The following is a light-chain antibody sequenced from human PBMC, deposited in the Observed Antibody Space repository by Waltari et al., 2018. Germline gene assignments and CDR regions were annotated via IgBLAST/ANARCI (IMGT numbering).Light chain of an antibody. CDR3: SSYAGDDYFGV. J-gene: IGLJ3*02. Sequence: QSALTQPPSASGSPGQSVTISCTGTSSDVGGYNYVSWYQQHPGKAPKLMIYEVSKRPSGGLHRCLGSKSGSTASLTVSGRQAADEADYYCSSYAGDDYFGVFGGGTKLTVL. CDR1: SSDVGGYNY. CDR2: EVS. V-gene: IGLV2-8*01.